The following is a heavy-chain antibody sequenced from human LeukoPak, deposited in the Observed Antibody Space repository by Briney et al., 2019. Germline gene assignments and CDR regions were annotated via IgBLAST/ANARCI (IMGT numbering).Heavy chain of an antibody. CDR3: ARDGDSSSWYQFDY. V-gene: IGHV4-59*11. J-gene: IGHJ4*02. Sequence: SETLSLTCTVSGGSISSHYWSWIRQPPGKGLGWIGYIYYSGSTNYNPSLKSRVTISVDTSKNQFSLKLSSVTAADTAVYYCARDGDSSSWYQFDYWGQGTLVTVSS. CDR2: IYYSGST. D-gene: IGHD6-13*01. CDR1: GGSISSHY.